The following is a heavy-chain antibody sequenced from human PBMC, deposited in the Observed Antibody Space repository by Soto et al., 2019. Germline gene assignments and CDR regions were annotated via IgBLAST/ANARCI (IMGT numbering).Heavy chain of an antibody. CDR3: ARERYCMSTNGYDGPHFDY. V-gene: IGHV1-46*01. D-gene: IGHD2-2*01. CDR2: INPSGGST. CDR1: GYTFTSYY. Sequence: GASVKVSCKASGYTFTSYYMHWVRQAPGQGLEWMGIINPSGGSTSYAQKFQGRVTMTRDTSTSTVYMELSSLRSEDTAVYYCARERYCMSTNGYDGPHFDYWGQGTLVTVCS. J-gene: IGHJ4*02.